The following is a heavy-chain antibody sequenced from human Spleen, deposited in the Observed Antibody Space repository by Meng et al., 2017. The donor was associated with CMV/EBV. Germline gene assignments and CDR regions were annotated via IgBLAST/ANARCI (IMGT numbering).Heavy chain of an antibody. CDR3: VKTNSRIVAAGIDY. Sequence: GESLKISCVASGFTLSRYAMQWVRQAPGKGLQWVAGISAFGTSTYYADSVEGRFTISRDDSKSTVYLGVNSLRPEDTAIYYCVKTNSRIVAAGIDYWGRGTPVTVSS. CDR1: GFTLSRYA. CDR2: ISAFGTST. V-gene: IGHV3-23*01. J-gene: IGHJ4*02. D-gene: IGHD1-26*01.